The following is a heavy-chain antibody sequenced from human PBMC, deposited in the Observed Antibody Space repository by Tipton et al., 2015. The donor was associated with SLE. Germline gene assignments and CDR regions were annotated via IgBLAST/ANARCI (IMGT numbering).Heavy chain of an antibody. Sequence: GSLRLSCAASGFTVSSNYMSWVRQAPGKGLEWVSVIYSGGSTYYADSVKGRFTISRDNSKNQFSLKLSSVTAADTAVYYCVSGYLDYWGQGTLVTVSS. V-gene: IGHV3-66*01. CDR3: VSGYLDY. CDR1: GFTVSSNY. J-gene: IGHJ4*02. CDR2: IYSGGST.